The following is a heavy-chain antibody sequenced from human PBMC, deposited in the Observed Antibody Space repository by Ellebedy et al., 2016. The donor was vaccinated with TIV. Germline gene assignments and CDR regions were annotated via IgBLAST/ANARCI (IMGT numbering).Heavy chain of an antibody. Sequence: AASVKVSCKASGYTFTGAYYMHWVRQAPGQGLEWLGWVYPKSGGTKYAQRFQGRVTMTRDTSISTAYMELTRLRPVDTAVYYCARGPYARADYWGQGTRVTVSS. V-gene: IGHV1-2*02. CDR3: ARGPYARADY. J-gene: IGHJ4*02. CDR1: GYTFTGAYY. CDR2: VYPKSGGT. D-gene: IGHD2-2*01.